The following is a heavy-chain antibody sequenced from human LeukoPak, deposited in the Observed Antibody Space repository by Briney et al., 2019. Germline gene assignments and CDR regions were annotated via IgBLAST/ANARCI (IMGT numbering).Heavy chain of an antibody. CDR2: IIPIFGTA. CDR1: GGTFSSYA. CDR3: ARRTDDFWSGYRFYRYFDL. Sequence: ASVKVSCKASGGTFSSYAISWVRQAPGQGLEWMGGIIPIFGTANYAQKFQGRVTITADESTSTAYMELSSLRSEDTAVYYCARRTDDFWSGYRFYRYFDLWGRGTLVTVSS. J-gene: IGHJ2*01. D-gene: IGHD3-3*01. V-gene: IGHV1-69*13.